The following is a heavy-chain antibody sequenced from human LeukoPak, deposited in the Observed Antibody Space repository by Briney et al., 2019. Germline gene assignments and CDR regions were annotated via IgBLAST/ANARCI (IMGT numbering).Heavy chain of an antibody. J-gene: IGHJ4*02. V-gene: IGHV4-39*01. CDR1: GGSTNRDEHC. Sequence: SETLSLTCAVSGGSTNRDEHCWAWVRHPPGKGLEWTASICYGGTTYYNPSLKSRVTISVDTSTNKFSLKLSSVTAADTAVDYCAHTNHYYFDWGQGTLVTVSS. D-gene: IGHD2/OR15-2a*01. CDR2: ICYGGTT. CDR3: AHTNHYYFD.